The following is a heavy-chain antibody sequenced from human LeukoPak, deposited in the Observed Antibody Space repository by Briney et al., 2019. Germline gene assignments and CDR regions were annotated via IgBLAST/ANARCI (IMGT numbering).Heavy chain of an antibody. V-gene: IGHV1-46*01. CDR1: GYTFTSYY. Sequence: ASVKVSCKASGYTFTSYYMHWVRQAPGQGLEWMGVINPSGGSTSYAQKFQGRVTMTRDISTSTVYMELSSLRSEDTVVYYYARVGAQNWFDPWGRGTLVTVTS. J-gene: IGHJ5*02. CDR2: INPSGGST. D-gene: IGHD1-26*01. CDR3: ARVGAQNWFDP.